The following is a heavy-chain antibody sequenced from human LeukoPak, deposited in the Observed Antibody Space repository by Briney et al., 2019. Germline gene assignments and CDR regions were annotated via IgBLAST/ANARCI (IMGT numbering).Heavy chain of an antibody. CDR3: AKDLNYGDGRWEFHT. J-gene: IGHJ5*02. CDR2: IYSGGSGT. CDR1: GFNFGGFA. D-gene: IGHD4-17*01. V-gene: IGHV3-23*03. Sequence: PGGSLRLSCAASGFNFGGFAMTWVRQAPGRGLDWVSGIYSGGSGTFYSESVKGRFSIFRDNSRNILYLQMNNLRAEDTAIYYCAKDLNYGDGRWEFHTWGQGTLVTVSS.